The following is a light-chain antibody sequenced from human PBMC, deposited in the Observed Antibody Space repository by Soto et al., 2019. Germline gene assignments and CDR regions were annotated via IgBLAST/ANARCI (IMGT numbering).Light chain of an antibody. J-gene: IGKJ1*01. CDR2: GAS. CDR1: QSVSSN. CDR3: QQHNNWPPWT. Sequence: EIVMTQSPATLSVSPGERATLSCRASQSVSSNLAWYQQKPGQAPRLLMYGASTRATGISDRFSGSGSGTEFTLTISSLQSEDFAVYYCQQHNNWPPWTFGQGTKVEIK. V-gene: IGKV3-15*01.